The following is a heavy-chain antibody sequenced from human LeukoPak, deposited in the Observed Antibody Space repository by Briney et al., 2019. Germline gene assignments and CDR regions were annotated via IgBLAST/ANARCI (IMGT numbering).Heavy chain of an antibody. J-gene: IGHJ4*02. V-gene: IGHV3-33*01. D-gene: IGHD5-12*01. CDR3: ARGGYDYDY. CDR1: GFTFSNYA. CDR2: IWYDGSNK. Sequence: GGSLRLSCAASGFTFSNYAMHWVRQAPGKGLEWVAVIWYDGSNKYYADSVKGRFTISRDNSKNTLYLQMNSLRAEDTAVYYCARGGYDYDYWGQGTLVTVSS.